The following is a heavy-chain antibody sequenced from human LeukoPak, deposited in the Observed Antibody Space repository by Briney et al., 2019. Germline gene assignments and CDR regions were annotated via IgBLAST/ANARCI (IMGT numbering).Heavy chain of an antibody. CDR3: AYRYCSGGSCYPPFDY. CDR1: GGTFSSYA. Sequence: SVKVSCKASGGTFSSYAISWVRQAPGQGLEWMGRIIPILGIANYAQKFQGRVTITADKSTSTAYMELSSLRSEDTAVYYCAYRYCSGGSCYPPFDYWGQGTLVTVSS. J-gene: IGHJ4*02. CDR2: IIPILGIA. V-gene: IGHV1-69*04. D-gene: IGHD2-15*01.